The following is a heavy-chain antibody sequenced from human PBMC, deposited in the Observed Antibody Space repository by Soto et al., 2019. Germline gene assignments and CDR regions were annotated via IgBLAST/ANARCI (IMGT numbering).Heavy chain of an antibody. V-gene: IGHV4-31*03. CDR2: IYYSGST. J-gene: IGHJ3*02. CDR1: GGSISSGGYY. D-gene: IGHD3-16*02. CDR3: AREPLFTFGGVIVLDAFDI. Sequence: QVQLQESGPGLVKPSQTLSLTCTVSGGSISSGGYYWSWIRQHPGKGLEWIGYIYYSGSTYYNPSLKSRVTISVDTSKNQFSLKLSSVTAADTAAYYCAREPLFTFGGVIVLDAFDIWGQGTMVTVSS.